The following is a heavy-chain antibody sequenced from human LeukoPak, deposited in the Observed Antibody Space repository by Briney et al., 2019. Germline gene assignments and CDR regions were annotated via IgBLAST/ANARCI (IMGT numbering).Heavy chain of an antibody. CDR2: IYTSGST. CDR1: GCSISSYY. CDR3: ARGGSNWNPFDY. D-gene: IGHD1-1*01. Sequence: SETLSLTCTVSGCSISSYYWSWIRQPAGKGLEWIGRIYTSGSTNYNPSLKSRVNMSVDTSKNQFSLKLSSVTAADTAVYYCARGGSNWNPFDYWGQGTLVTVSS. V-gene: IGHV4-4*07. J-gene: IGHJ4*02.